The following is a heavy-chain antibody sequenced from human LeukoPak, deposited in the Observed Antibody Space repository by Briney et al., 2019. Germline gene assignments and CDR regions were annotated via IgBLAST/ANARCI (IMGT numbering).Heavy chain of an antibody. CDR2: IYTSGST. CDR3: ARENYDFWSGYYFSP. D-gene: IGHD3-3*01. CDR1: GGSISSGSYY. Sequence: SETLSLTCTVSGGSISSGSYYWSWTRQPAGKGLEWIGRIYTSGSTNYNPSLKSRVTISVDTSKNQFSLKLSSVTAADTAVYYCARENYDFWSGYYFSPWGQGTLVTVSS. J-gene: IGHJ5*02. V-gene: IGHV4-61*02.